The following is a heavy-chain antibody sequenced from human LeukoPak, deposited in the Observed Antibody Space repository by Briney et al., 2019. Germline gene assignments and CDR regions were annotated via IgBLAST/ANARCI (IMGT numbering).Heavy chain of an antibody. CDR1: GFTFSSYA. V-gene: IGHV3-21*01. CDR3: ARVGRYSSSSGWFDP. CDR2: ISSSSSYI. D-gene: IGHD6-6*01. Sequence: GGSLRLSCAASGFTFSSYAMSWVRQAPGKGLEWVSSISSSSSYIYYADSVKGRFTISRDNAKNSLYLQMNSLRAEDTAVYYCARVGRYSSSSGWFDPWGQGTLVTVSS. J-gene: IGHJ5*02.